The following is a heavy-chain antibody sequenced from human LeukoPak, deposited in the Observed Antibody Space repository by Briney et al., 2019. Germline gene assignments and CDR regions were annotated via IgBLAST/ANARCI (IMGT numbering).Heavy chain of an antibody. J-gene: IGHJ4*02. V-gene: IGHV3-23*01. CDR3: AKDVGRCGGDCYDLYFDY. D-gene: IGHD2-21*02. CDR1: GFSFNDYY. Sequence: GGYLRLYCAASGFSFNDYYFRWVRQAPGQELEWVSALSGSGGSTSYADCVKGRFTISRDNSKNTLYLQMNSLRAEDTAVYFCAKDVGRCGGDCYDLYFDYWGQGTLVTVSS. CDR2: LSGSGGST.